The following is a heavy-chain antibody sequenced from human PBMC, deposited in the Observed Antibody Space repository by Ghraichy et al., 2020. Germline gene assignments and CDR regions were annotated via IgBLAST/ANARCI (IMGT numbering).Heavy chain of an antibody. V-gene: IGHV4-34*01. D-gene: IGHD2-15*01. J-gene: IGHJ4*02. CDR3: ARGPGSKRCSGGSCYRPFDY. CDR1: GGSFSGYY. CDR2: INHSGST. Sequence: SETLSLTCAVYGGSFSGYYWSWIRQPPGKGLEWIGEINHSGSTNYNPSLKSRVTISVDTSKNQFSLKLSSVTAADTAVYYCARGPGSKRCSGGSCYRPFDYWGQGTLVTVSS.